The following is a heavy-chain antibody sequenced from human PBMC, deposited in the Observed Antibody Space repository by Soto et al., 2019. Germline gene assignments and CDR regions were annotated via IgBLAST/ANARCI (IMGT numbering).Heavy chain of an antibody. D-gene: IGHD3-22*01. Sequence: EVQLLESGGGLVQPGGSLRLSCAASGFTFSSYAMTWVRQAPGKGLEWVSGISGSGTGTYHADSVKGRFTISRDNSKNTMDLQMNSLRAEDTAVYYCAKGVRSYYYYGMDVWGQGTTVTVSS. CDR3: AKGVRSYYYYGMDV. CDR1: GFTFSSYA. CDR2: ISGSGTGT. J-gene: IGHJ6*02. V-gene: IGHV3-23*01.